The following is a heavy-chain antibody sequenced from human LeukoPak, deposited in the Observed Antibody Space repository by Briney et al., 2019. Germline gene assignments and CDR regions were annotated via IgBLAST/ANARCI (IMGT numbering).Heavy chain of an antibody. Sequence: GGSLRLSCAASGFTFSSYSMNWVRQAPGKGLEWVSYISSSSSTIYYADSVKGRFTISRDNAKNSLYLQMNSLRAEDTAVYYCAREGQLGPYNYYYMDVWGKGTTVTVSS. V-gene: IGHV3-48*04. J-gene: IGHJ6*03. CDR2: ISSSSSTI. CDR1: GFTFSSYS. D-gene: IGHD6-6*01. CDR3: AREGQLGPYNYYYMDV.